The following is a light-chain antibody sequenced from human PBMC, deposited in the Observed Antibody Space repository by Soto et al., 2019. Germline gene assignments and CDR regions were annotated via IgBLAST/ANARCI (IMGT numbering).Light chain of an antibody. J-gene: IGKJ4*01. CDR2: WAS. CDR3: QQYYSTPPLT. V-gene: IGKV4-1*01. CDR1: QSVLYSYNNKNY. Sequence: DIVMTQSPDSLAVSLGERATINCKSSQSVLYSYNNKNYLTWYQQKPGQPPKLLIYWASTRESGVPDRFSGSGSGTDFTLTISSLQAEDVAVYYCQQYYSTPPLTFGGGTKVEIK.